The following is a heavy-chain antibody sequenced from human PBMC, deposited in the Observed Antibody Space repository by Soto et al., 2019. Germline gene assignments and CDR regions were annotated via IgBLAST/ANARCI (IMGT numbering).Heavy chain of an antibody. CDR3: ARDPRTARPPAMDV. V-gene: IGHV3-33*08. CDR2: IWYDGSNA. Sequence: GGSLRLSCATSGFIFSNFGMHWVRQAPGKGLEWVAVIWYDGSNAVSADSVKGRFTISRDNSKNTLYLQMSGLRSEDTAVYYCARDPRTARPPAMDVWGQGTTVTVSS. J-gene: IGHJ6*02. CDR1: GFIFSNFG. D-gene: IGHD6-6*01.